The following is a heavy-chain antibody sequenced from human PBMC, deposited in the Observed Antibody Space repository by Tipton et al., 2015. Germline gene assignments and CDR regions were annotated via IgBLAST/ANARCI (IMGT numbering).Heavy chain of an antibody. CDR3: ARGLYCSGDSCFLFDY. D-gene: IGHD2-15*01. J-gene: IGHJ4*02. CDR2: IYYTGST. Sequence: TLSLTCTVSGGFISHYYWSWIRQPPGKGLEWIGYIYYTGSTNYHPSLKSRVTISVDTSKNQFSLNLSSVTAADTAVYYCARGLYCSGDSCFLFDYWGQGTLVTVSS. CDR1: GGFISHYY. V-gene: IGHV4-59*01.